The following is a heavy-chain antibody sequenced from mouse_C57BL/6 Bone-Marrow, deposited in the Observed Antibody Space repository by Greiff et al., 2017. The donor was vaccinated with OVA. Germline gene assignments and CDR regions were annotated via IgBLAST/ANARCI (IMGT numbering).Heavy chain of an antibody. CDR1: GYTFTSYW. Sequence: QVQLQQPGAELVKPGASVKLSCKASGYTFTSYWMHWVKQRPGQGLEWIGMIHPNSGSTNYNEKFKSKATLTVDKSTSTAYMQLRSLTSEDSAVYYCARYATTAPYYAMDYWGQGTSVTVSS. D-gene: IGHD1-2*01. CDR2: IHPNSGST. V-gene: IGHV1-64*01. CDR3: ARYATTAPYYAMDY. J-gene: IGHJ4*01.